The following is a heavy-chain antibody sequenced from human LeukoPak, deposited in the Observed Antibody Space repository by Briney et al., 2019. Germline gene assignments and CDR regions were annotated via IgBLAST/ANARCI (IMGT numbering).Heavy chain of an antibody. CDR3: ARDLTNSWTTDY. CDR1: GFTFSSYA. CDR2: ISYDGSNK. D-gene: IGHD3/OR15-3a*01. V-gene: IGHV3-30*04. J-gene: IGHJ4*02. Sequence: SGGSLRLSCAASGFTFSSYAMHWIRQAPGKGLEWVAVISYDGSNKYYADSVKGRFTISRDNSKNMLYLQMDSLRADDTALYYRARDLTNSWTTDYWGQGTQVTVSS.